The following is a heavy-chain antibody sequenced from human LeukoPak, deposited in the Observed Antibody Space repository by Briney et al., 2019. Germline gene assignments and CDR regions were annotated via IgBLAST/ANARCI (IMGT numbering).Heavy chain of an antibody. CDR1: GVSISSSSYY. J-gene: IGHJ4*02. D-gene: IGHD5-18*01. CDR2: FYYSEST. V-gene: IGHV4-39*01. Sequence: SETLSLTCTVSGVSISSSSYYWGWIRQPPGKGLEWIGSFYYSESTYYNPSLKSRVTISVDTSKNQFSLNLTSVTAADTAVYYCARRYNYGYFDYWGQGTLVIVSS. CDR3: ARRYNYGYFDY.